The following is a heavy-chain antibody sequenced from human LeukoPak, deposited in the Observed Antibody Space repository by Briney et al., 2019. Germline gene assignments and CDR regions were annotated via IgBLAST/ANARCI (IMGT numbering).Heavy chain of an antibody. CDR1: GYTFGTHW. Sequence: GASVKVSCKASGYTFGTHWMHWVRQAPGQGLGWMAIINPSGDFRSYAQTFQGRLTVTRDMSTRTVYMELSDLRPEDTAVYYCARDYSGEWEQLTGWWFDPWGQGTLVIVSS. CDR3: ARDYSGEWEQLTGWWFDP. V-gene: IGHV1-46*01. CDR2: INPSGDFR. D-gene: IGHD1-26*01. J-gene: IGHJ5*02.